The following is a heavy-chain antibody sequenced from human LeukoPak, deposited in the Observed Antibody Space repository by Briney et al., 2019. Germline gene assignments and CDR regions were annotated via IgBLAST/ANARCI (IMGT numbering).Heavy chain of an antibody. CDR3: AEDINKVMDFYMDV. V-gene: IGHV3-9*01. Sequence: AGGSLRLSCTASGFTFDDYAMHWVRQAPGKGLEWVSGINWNSGTISYADSVKGRFTISRDNAKNSLYLQTHSLRAEDTALYYCAEDINKVMDFYMDVWGTGTTVTVSS. J-gene: IGHJ6*03. CDR2: INWNSGTI. CDR1: GFTFDDYA. D-gene: IGHD3-16*01.